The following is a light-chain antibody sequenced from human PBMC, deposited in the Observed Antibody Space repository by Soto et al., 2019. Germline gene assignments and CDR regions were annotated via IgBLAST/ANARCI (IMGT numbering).Light chain of an antibody. V-gene: IGKV3-20*01. CDR1: QSVSSSY. CDR3: QQYGSSPPFT. J-gene: IGKJ1*01. CDR2: GAS. Sequence: DIVLTQSPGTLSLSPGERATLSCMASQSVSSSYLAWYQQKPGQAPRLLIYGASSRATGIPDRFGGSGSGTDFTLTISRLEPEDFAVYYCQQYGSSPPFTLGQGTKVDI.